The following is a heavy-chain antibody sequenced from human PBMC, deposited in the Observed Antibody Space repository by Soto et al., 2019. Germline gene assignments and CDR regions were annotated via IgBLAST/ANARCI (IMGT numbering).Heavy chain of an antibody. V-gene: IGHV3-11*05. D-gene: IGHD6-19*01. CDR1: GFTFSDYY. CDR2: ISSSSSYT. CDR3: AGVRALAADGMDV. Sequence: QVQLVESGGGLVKPGGSLRLSCAASGFTFSDYYMIWIRQAPGKGLKWVSYISSSSSYTNYADSVKGRFTISRDNAKNSRYLQMNSLRADDPAVYYCAGVRALAADGMDVWGQGTTVTVSS. J-gene: IGHJ6*02.